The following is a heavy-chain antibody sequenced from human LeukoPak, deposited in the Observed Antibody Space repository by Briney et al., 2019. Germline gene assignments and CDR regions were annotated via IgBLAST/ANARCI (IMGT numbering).Heavy chain of an antibody. D-gene: IGHD2-2*01. CDR3: ARDIVVVPAAPPAFDI. Sequence: ASVKVSCKASGYTFTGYYMHWVRQAPGQGLEWMGWINPNSGGTNYAQKFQGRVTMTRDTSISTAYMELSRLRPDDTAVYYCARDIVVVPAAPPAFDIWGQGTMVTVSS. J-gene: IGHJ3*02. CDR1: GYTFTGYY. CDR2: INPNSGGT. V-gene: IGHV1-2*02.